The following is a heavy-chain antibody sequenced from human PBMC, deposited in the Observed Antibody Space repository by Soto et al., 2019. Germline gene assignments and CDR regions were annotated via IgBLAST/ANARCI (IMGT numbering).Heavy chain of an antibody. CDR2: ISGSGGST. V-gene: IGHV3-23*01. Sequence: PGGSLRLSCAASGFTFSSYAMSWVRQAPGKGLEWVSAISGSGGSTFYADSVKGRFTISRDNSKNTLYLQMNSLRAEDTAVYYCVKVGPETFRSPFSTVTTRADFDYWGQGTLVTVSS. CDR1: GFTFSSYA. CDR3: VKVGPETFRSPFSTVTTRADFDY. D-gene: IGHD4-17*01. J-gene: IGHJ4*02.